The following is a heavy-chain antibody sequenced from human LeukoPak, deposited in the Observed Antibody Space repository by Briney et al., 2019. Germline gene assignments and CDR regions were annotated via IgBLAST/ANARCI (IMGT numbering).Heavy chain of an antibody. Sequence: PSETLSLTCTVSGDSISSGDYYWSWIRQPPGKGLEWIGYIYYSGNTYYNPSLQSRVTISVDTSKNQFSLNLSSVTAADTAVFYCARGHDYFDYWGQGTLVTVSS. CDR3: ARGHDYFDY. CDR2: IYYSGNT. J-gene: IGHJ4*02. CDR1: GDSISSGDYY. V-gene: IGHV4-30-4*08.